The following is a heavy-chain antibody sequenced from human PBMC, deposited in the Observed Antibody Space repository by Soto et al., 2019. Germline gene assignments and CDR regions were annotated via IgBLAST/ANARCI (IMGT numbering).Heavy chain of an antibody. D-gene: IGHD6-19*01. CDR1: GFTFSSYA. J-gene: IGHJ4*02. V-gene: IGHV3-23*01. Sequence: GGSLRLSCAASGFTFSSYAMSWVRQAPGKGLEWVSAISGSGGSTYYADSVKGRFTISRDNSKNTLYLQMNSLRAEDTTVSYCAKGLIAESGTFDYWGQGTLVTVSS. CDR3: AKGLIAESGTFDY. CDR2: ISGSGGST.